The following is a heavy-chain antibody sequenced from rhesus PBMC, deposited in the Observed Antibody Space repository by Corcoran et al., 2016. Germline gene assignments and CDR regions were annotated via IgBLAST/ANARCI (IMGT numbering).Heavy chain of an antibody. CDR1: GSSISSGYG. Sequence: QVQLQESGPGLVKPSETLSLTCAASGSSISSGYGWGSIRPPPGKGLEWIGLIFGGSGSTYYNPSLKSRVTVSKDTSKNQFSLKLSSVTAADTAVYYCARSTRNSLDVWGRGVLVTVSS. CDR2: IFGGSGST. J-gene: IGHJ5-2*02. V-gene: IGHV4-127*01. CDR3: ARSTRNSLDV.